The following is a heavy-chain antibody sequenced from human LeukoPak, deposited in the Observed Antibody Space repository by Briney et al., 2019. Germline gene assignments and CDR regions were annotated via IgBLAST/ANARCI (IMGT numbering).Heavy chain of an antibody. CDR1: GYTFTSYD. J-gene: IGHJ4*02. D-gene: IGHD3-3*01. CDR2: MNPNSGNT. Sequence: GASVKVSCKASGYTFTSYDINWVRQATGQGLEWMGWMNPNSGNTGYAQKFQGKVTMTRNTSISTAYMELSSLRSEDTAVYYCARGTYYDFWSGYYIGPFDYWGQGTLVTVSS. V-gene: IGHV1-8*01. CDR3: ARGTYYDFWSGYYIGPFDY.